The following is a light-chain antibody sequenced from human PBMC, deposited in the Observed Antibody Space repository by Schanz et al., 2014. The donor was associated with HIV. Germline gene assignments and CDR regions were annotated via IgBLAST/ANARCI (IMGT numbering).Light chain of an antibody. CDR3: QQYGSSLPT. J-gene: IGKJ1*01. CDR1: QSVSNNY. Sequence: EIVMTQSPATLSVSPGERATLSCRASQSVSNNYLAWYRQTPGQPPRLVIFGASNKAAGFSHRFSGTGSGTDFTLTISRLEPEDFAVYYCQQYGSSLPTFGQGTKVEIK. CDR2: GAS. V-gene: IGKV3-20*01.